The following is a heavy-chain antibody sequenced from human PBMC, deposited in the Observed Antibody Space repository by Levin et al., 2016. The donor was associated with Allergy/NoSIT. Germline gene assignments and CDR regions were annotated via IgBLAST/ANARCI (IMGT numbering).Heavy chain of an antibody. CDR3: ARAGYFGSGGVLYFDY. J-gene: IGHJ4*02. CDR2: FGSGGTT. Sequence: GGSLRLSCAVSGFTFSRLSMTWVRQVPGKGLDWVSFFGSGGTTYYADSVKGRFTISRDDSKNTLFLQIISLRAEDTAVYFCARAGYFGSGGVLYFDYWGQGTLVTVSS. CDR1: GFTFSRLS. D-gene: IGHD3-10*01. V-gene: IGHV3-23*01.